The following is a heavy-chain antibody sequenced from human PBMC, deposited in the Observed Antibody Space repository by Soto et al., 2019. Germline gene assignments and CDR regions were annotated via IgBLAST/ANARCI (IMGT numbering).Heavy chain of an antibody. CDR1: GGSISSYY. J-gene: IGHJ5*01. CDR2: IFYSGRT. V-gene: IGHV4-59*01. D-gene: IGHD3-10*02. Sequence: QVQLQESGPGLVKPSETLSLTCTVSGGSISSYYWSWIRQPPGKGLEWIGFIFYSGRTSYNPSLKRRVTISIATSEYQFSLRLNSVTAADTAVYFCASMIGDPVLSFDSWGQGTLVAVSS. CDR3: ASMIGDPVLSFDS.